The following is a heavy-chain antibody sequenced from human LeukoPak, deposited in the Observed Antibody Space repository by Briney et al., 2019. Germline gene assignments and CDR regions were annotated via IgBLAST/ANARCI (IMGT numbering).Heavy chain of an antibody. V-gene: IGHV3-11*06. CDR2: ISSSSSYT. CDR3: ARGYSDSSGIDY. J-gene: IGHJ4*02. CDR1: GFTFSDYY. D-gene: IGHD3-22*01. Sequence: GGSLRLSCAASGFTFSDYYMSWIRQAPGKGLEWVSYISSSSSYTNYADSVKGRFTISRDNAKNSLYLQMNSLRAEDTAVYYCARGYSDSSGIDYWGQGTLVTVSS.